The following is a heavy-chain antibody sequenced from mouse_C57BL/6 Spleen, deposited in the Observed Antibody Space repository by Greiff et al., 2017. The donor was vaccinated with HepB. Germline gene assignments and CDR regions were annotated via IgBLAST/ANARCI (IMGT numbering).Heavy chain of an antibody. V-gene: IGHV1-69*01. CDR2: IDPSDSYT. Sequence: QVQLKQPGAELVMPGASVKLSCKASGYTFTSYWMHWVKQRPGQGLEWIGEIDPSDSYTNYNQKFKGKSTLTVDKSSSTAYMQLSSLTSEDSAVYYCARSLTGTPFDYWGQGTTLTVSS. D-gene: IGHD4-1*01. CDR1: GYTFTSYW. CDR3: ARSLTGTPFDY. J-gene: IGHJ2*01.